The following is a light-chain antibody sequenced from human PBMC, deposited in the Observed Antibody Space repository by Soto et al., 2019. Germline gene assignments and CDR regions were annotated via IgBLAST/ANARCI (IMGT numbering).Light chain of an antibody. CDR1: QSVSSNY. CDR3: QQYGTAXVT. CDR2: GAS. V-gene: IGKV3-20*01. J-gene: IGKJ4*01. Sequence: EIVLTQSPGTLSLSPGERATLSCRASQSVSSNYLAWYQQKPGQAPRLLIYGASSRPTGIPDRFSGSGSGTDFTLTISRLEPEDFAVYYRQQYGTAXVTFGGETNVDIK.